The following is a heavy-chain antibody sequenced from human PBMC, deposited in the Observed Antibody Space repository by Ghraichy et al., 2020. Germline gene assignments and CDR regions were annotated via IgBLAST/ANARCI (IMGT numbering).Heavy chain of an antibody. CDR3: AREPSSPLVGATFLRAFDI. CDR1: GYTFTSYY. J-gene: IGHJ3*02. CDR2: INPSGGST. V-gene: IGHV1-46*01. Sequence: ASVKVSCKASGYTFTSYYMHWVRQAPGQGLEWMGIINPSGGSTSYAQKFQGRVTMTRDTSTSTVYMELSSLRSEDTAVYYCAREPSSPLVGATFLRAFDIWGQGTMVTVSS. D-gene: IGHD1-26*01.